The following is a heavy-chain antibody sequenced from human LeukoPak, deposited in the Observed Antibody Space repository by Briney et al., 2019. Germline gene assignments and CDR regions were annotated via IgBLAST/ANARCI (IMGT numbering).Heavy chain of an antibody. V-gene: IGHV4-39*07. CDR2: IYYSGST. Sequence: SETLSLTCTVSGGSISSSSYYWGWIRQPPGKGLEWIGSIYYSGSTYYNPSLKSRVTISVDTSKNQFSLKLSSVTAADTAVYYCARAFLSYYDSSGPSGFDPWGQGTLVTVSS. J-gene: IGHJ5*02. D-gene: IGHD3-22*01. CDR1: GGSISSSSYY. CDR3: ARAFLSYYDSSGPSGFDP.